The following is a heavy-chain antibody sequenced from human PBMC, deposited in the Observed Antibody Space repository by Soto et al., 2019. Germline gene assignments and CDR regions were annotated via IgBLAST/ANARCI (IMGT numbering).Heavy chain of an antibody. D-gene: IGHD6-19*01. Sequence: EVQLVESGGGLVQPGGSLRLSCAASGFTFSNHWMHWVRQAPGKGLEWVSRINSDGSTTTYADSVKGRFTIFRHNAKNTLYVQLNSLRAEDTALYYCAWGYSSGPDYWGQGTLVTVSS. CDR3: AWGYSSGPDY. CDR1: GFTFSNHW. V-gene: IGHV3-74*01. J-gene: IGHJ4*02. CDR2: INSDGSTT.